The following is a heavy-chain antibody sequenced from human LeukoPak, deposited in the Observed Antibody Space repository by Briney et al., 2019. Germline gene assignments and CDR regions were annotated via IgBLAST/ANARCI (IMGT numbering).Heavy chain of an antibody. CDR3: AKDPQQLDRYYFDY. D-gene: IGHD6-13*01. V-gene: IGHV3-30*18. CDR2: ISYDGSNK. J-gene: IGHJ4*02. Sequence: GGSLRLSCAASGFTFSSYGMHWVRQAPGKGLEWVAVISYDGSNKYYADSVKGRFTISRDNSKNTLYPQMNSLRAEDTAVYYCAKDPQQLDRYYFDYWGQGTLVTVSS. CDR1: GFTFSSYG.